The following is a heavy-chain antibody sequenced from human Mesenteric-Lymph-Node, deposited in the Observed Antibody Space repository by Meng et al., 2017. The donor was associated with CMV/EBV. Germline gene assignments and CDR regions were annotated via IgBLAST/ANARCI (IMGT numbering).Heavy chain of an antibody. D-gene: IGHD3-16*01. CDR1: GLSLRTGGVG. Sequence: FSGLSLRTGGVGVGWIRQPQGKDLEWRAHIYGDEDKRYSPSLKTRLTINKDTSKNQVVLTMTNMDPLDTAIYDCARSSVSYEFRFDPWGQGTLVTVSS. J-gene: IGHJ5*02. V-gene: IGHV2-5*02. CDR3: ARSSVSYEFRFDP. CDR2: IYGDEDK.